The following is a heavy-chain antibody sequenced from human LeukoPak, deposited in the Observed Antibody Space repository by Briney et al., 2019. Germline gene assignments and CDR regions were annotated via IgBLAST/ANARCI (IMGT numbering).Heavy chain of an antibody. CDR1: GFTFSSYS. J-gene: IGHJ6*02. V-gene: IGHV3-21*01. CDR3: ALTTVTTDYYYGMDV. CDR2: ISSSSSYI. Sequence: GGSLRLSCAASGFTFSSYSMNWVRQAPGKGLEWVSSISSSSSYIYYADSVKGRFTISRDNAKNSLYLQMNCLRAEDTAVYYCALTTVTTDYYYGMDVWGQGTTVTVSS. D-gene: IGHD4-17*01.